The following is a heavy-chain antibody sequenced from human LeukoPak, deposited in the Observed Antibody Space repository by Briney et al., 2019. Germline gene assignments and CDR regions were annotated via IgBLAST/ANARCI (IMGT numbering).Heavy chain of an antibody. D-gene: IGHD2-2*01. Sequence: PGRSLRLSCAASGFTFSSYAISWVRQAPGQGLEWMGGIIPIFGTANYAQKFQGRVTITTDESTSTAYMELSSLRSEDTAVYYCASCSSTSCWGRYYYYYMDVWGKGTTVTVSS. J-gene: IGHJ6*03. CDR2: IIPIFGTA. V-gene: IGHV1-69*05. CDR1: GFTFSSYA. CDR3: ASCSSTSCWGRYYYYYMDV.